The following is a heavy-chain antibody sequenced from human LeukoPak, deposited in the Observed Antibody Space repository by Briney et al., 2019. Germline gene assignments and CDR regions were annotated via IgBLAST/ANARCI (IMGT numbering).Heavy chain of an antibody. D-gene: IGHD3-3*01. CDR1: GFTFSSYA. CDR2: ISGSGGST. V-gene: IGHV3-23*01. Sequence: QPGGSLKLSCAASGFTFSSYAMSWVRQAPGKGLEWVSAISGSGGSTYYADSVKGRFTISRDNSKNTLYLQMNSLRAEDTAVYYCAKEGRLFGVVIGLGIDYWGQGTLVTVSS. CDR3: AKEGRLFGVVIGLGIDY. J-gene: IGHJ4*02.